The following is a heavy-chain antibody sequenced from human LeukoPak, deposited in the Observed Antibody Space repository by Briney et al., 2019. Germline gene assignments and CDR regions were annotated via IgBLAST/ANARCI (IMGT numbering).Heavy chain of an antibody. J-gene: IGHJ4*02. CDR2: ISSNGGST. CDR1: GFTFSSYA. D-gene: IGHD2-15*01. CDR3: AREGRLLDFDY. V-gene: IGHV3-64*01. Sequence: GGSLRLSCAASGFTFSSYAMHWVRQAPGKGLEYVSAISSNGGSTYYANSVKGRFTISRDNSKNTLYLQMGSLRAEDMAVYYRAREGRLLDFDYWGQGTLVTVSS.